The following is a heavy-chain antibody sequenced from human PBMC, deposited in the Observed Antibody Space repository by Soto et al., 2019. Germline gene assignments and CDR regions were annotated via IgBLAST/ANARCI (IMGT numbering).Heavy chain of an antibody. D-gene: IGHD6-19*01. CDR3: AREIKKYSSGWYEYFQH. Sequence: PGGSLRLSCAASGFXFSSYSMNWVRQAPGKGLEWVSSISSSSSYIYYADSVKGRFTISRDNAKNSLYLQMNSLRAEDTAVYYCAREIKKYSSGWYEYFQHWGQGTLVTVSS. CDR2: ISSSSSYI. J-gene: IGHJ1*01. CDR1: GFXFSSYS. V-gene: IGHV3-21*01.